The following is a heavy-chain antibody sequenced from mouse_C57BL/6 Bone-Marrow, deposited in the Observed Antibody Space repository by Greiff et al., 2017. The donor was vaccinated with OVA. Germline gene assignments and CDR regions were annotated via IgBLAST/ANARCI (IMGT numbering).Heavy chain of an antibody. CDR2: ISSGGDYI. J-gene: IGHJ4*01. CDR1: GFTFSSYA. V-gene: IGHV5-9-1*02. Sequence: EVKVVESGAGLVKPGGSLKLSCAASGFTFSSYAMSWVRQTPEKRLEWVAYISSGGDYIYYADTVMGRFTISRDNARNTLYLQMSSLKSEDTAMYYCTRLLDAMDYWGQGTSVTVSS. D-gene: IGHD2-1*01. CDR3: TRLLDAMDY.